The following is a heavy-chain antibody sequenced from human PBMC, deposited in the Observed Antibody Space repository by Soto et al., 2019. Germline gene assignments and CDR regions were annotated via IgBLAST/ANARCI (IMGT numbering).Heavy chain of an antibody. CDR1: DGSISTYDW. V-gene: IGHV4-4*02. J-gene: IGHJ4*02. Sequence: QVQLHESGPGLVKPSETLSLTCVVSDGSISTYDWWTWVRQPPGKGLEWIGKMFHSGGADYSPSLKSRVTISADSSTNHFSLRLTAVTAADTAVYYCATGNVDSMLEYWGQGTQVAVSS. CDR2: MFHSGGA. CDR3: ATGNVDSMLEY. D-gene: IGHD3-3*01.